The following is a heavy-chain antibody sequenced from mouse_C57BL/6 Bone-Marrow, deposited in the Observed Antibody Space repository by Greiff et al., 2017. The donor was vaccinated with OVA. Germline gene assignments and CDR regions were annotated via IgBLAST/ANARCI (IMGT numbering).Heavy chain of an antibody. D-gene: IGHD1-1*01. V-gene: IGHV14-4*01. J-gene: IGHJ2*01. CDR1: GFNIKDDY. Sequence: VQLQQSGAELVRPGASVKLSCTASGFNIKDDYMHWVKQRPEQGLEWIGWIDPENGDTEYAPKFQGKATITADTSSNTAYLQLSSLTSEDTAVYYCTLIYYYGSYYFDYWGQGTTLTVSS. CDR2: IDPENGDT. CDR3: TLIYYYGSYYFDY.